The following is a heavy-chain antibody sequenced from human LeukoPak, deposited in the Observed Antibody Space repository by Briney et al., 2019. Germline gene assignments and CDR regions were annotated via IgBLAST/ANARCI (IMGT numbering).Heavy chain of an antibody. CDR2: INGDLRST. CDR3: ARGGTYCGGDCYSWNAFDI. D-gene: IGHD2-21*02. CDR1: GLTFSSYW. V-gene: IGHV3-74*01. Sequence: AGGSLRLSCAASGLTFSSYWMHWVSQAPGKRLVSVAHINGDLRSTRYADSVNGRFTISRANTRNTPQLDMYSLRAEHTAVYYCARGGTYCGGDCYSWNAFDIWGQGTMVTVSS. J-gene: IGHJ3*02.